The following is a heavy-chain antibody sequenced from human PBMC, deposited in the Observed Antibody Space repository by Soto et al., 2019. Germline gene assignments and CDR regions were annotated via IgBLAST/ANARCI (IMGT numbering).Heavy chain of an antibody. J-gene: IGHJ4*02. Sequence: GVLRLSCAASGFTFSDYYMSWIRQAPGKGLEWIPYIGSSGSTIYYADSVKGRFTISRDNARNSLYLQMNSLRAEDTAVYYCASLDCSSTSCYLQYPFDYWGQGTLLTVSS. CDR1: GFTFSDYY. CDR2: IGSSGSTI. CDR3: ASLDCSSTSCYLQYPFDY. V-gene: IGHV3-11*01. D-gene: IGHD2-2*01.